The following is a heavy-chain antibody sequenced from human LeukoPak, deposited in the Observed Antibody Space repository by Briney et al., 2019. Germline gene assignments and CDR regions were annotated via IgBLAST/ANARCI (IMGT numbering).Heavy chain of an antibody. D-gene: IGHD5-18*01. Sequence: GESLKISCKGSGYSFTSYWIGWVRQMPGKGLEWMGIIYPGDSDTRYSPSFQGQVTISADKSISTAYLQWSSLKASDTAMYYCARGGDTAMGTGFDYYFDYWGQGTLVTVSS. CDR3: ARGGDTAMGTGFDYYFDY. CDR1: GYSFTSYW. J-gene: IGHJ4*02. V-gene: IGHV5-51*01. CDR2: IYPGDSDT.